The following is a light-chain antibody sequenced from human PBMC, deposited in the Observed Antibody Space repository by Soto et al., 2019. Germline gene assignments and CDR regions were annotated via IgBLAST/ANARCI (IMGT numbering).Light chain of an antibody. Sequence: EIVLPQSPGTLSLSPGERATLSCRASPSVSSSYFAWYQQKPGQAPRLLIYVASSRATGIPDRFSGSGSGTAFTLTISRLEPEEFSVYYCQQYGSSLWTFGQGTKVEIK. J-gene: IGKJ1*01. CDR1: PSVSSSY. CDR2: VAS. V-gene: IGKV3-20*01. CDR3: QQYGSSLWT.